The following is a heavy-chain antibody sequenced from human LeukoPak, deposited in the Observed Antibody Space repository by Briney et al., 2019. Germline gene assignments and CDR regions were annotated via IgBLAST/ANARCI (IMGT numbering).Heavy chain of an antibody. J-gene: IGHJ4*02. D-gene: IGHD4-17*01. V-gene: IGHV4-59*01. CDR1: GGSISSYY. CDR2: IYYSGST. Sequence: SETLSLTCTVSGGSISSYYWSWIRQPPGKGLEWIGYIYYSGSTNYNPSLKSRVTISVDTSKNQFSLKLSSVTAADTAVYYCARGHDAYGDYDYWGQGTLVTVSS. CDR3: ARGHDAYGDYDY.